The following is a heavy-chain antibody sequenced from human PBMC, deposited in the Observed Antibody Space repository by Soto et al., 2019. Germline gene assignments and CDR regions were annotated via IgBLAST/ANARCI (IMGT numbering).Heavy chain of an antibody. V-gene: IGHV4-31*03. CDR1: GGSISSGGYY. D-gene: IGHD3-10*01. CDR3: SRDRGCNVTPSNWFDP. Sequence: SETLSLTCTVSGGSISSGGYYWRWIRQHPGKGLEWIGYIYYSGSTYYNPSLKSRVTISVDTSKKQLSLKLSSVTAADTAVYYCSRDRGCNVTPSNWFDPWGQGTLVTVSS. CDR2: IYYSGST. J-gene: IGHJ5*02.